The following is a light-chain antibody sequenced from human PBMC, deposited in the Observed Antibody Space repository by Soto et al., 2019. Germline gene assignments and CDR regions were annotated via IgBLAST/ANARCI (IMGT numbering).Light chain of an antibody. V-gene: IGKV3-15*01. CDR2: DAS. Sequence: EVGMTQSPATLSVSPGERVTFSCRASQSVTTNLAWYQHKPGQSPRLLISDASTGASGIPPRFSGSGSGTEVTLTIDRLQSADFAVYYCQQYDRWPVTFGGGTKVEIK. CDR1: QSVTTN. CDR3: QQYDRWPVT. J-gene: IGKJ4*01.